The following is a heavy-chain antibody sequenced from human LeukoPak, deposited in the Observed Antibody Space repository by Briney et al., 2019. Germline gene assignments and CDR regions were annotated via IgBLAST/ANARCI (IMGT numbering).Heavy chain of an antibody. CDR2: IYYRGST. V-gene: IGHV4-39*07. D-gene: IGHD2-21*02. CDR1: GDSFSGSTSD. CDR3: AIVGVRTYCGSDCYSDYFDT. J-gene: IGHJ4*02. Sequence: SETLSLTCGVTGDSFSGSTSDWAWIRQPPGKGLEWIGNIYYRGSTHYSPSLESRVTISVDTSKNQFSLSLSSVTAADTAVYYCAIVGVRTYCGSDCYSDYFDTWGQGTLVTVSS.